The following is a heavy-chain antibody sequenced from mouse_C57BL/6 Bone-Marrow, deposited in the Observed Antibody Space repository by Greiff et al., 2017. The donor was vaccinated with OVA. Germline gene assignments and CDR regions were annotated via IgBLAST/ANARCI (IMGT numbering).Heavy chain of an antibody. V-gene: IGHV1-85*01. CDR1: GYTFTSYD. J-gene: IGHJ3*01. Sequence: VQGVESGPELVKPGASVKLSCKASGYTFTSYDINWVKQRPGQGLEWIGWIYPRDGSTKYHEKFKGKAPLTVDTSSCTAYMERKSRTAEDYEGEMWARGEGYYDNDGGADGGQGTRGTV. D-gene: IGHD2-4*01. CDR3: ARGEGYYDNDGGAD. CDR2: IYPRDGST.